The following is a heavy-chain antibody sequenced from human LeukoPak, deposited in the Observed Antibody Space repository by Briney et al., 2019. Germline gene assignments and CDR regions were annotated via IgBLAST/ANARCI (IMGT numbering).Heavy chain of an antibody. CDR3: ARGWGCGGDCYTYFDS. V-gene: IGHV3-23*01. CDR2: ISNSGGYT. CDR1: GFTFSTYT. D-gene: IGHD2-21*02. Sequence: GGSLRLSCAAPGFTFSTYTMSWVRQAPGKGLEWVSAISNSGGYTNYADAVKGRFTISRDNSKNTLYLQMKSLRAEDTAVYYCARGWGCGGDCYTYFDSWGRGTLVTVSS. J-gene: IGHJ4*02.